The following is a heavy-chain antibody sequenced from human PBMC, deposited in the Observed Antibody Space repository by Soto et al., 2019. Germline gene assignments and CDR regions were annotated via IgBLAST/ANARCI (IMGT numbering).Heavy chain of an antibody. V-gene: IGHV4-34*01. CDR1: GGSFSGYY. Sequence: SETLSLTCAVYGGSFSGYYWSWIRQPPGKGLEWIGEINHSGSTNYNPSLKSRVTISVDTSKNQFSLKLSSVTAADTAVYYCARPHRSGYHTWGQGTLVTVSS. CDR2: INHSGST. CDR3: ARPHRSGYHT. D-gene: IGHD3-22*01. J-gene: IGHJ4*02.